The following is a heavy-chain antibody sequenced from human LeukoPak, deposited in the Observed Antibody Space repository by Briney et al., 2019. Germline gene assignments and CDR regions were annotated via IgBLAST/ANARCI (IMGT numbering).Heavy chain of an antibody. Sequence: GGSLRLSRAASGFTFSSYSMNWVRQAPGKGLEWVSSISGSSSYIYYADSVKGRFTISRDNAKNSLYLQISSLRAEDTAVYYCARSWFGVDYWGQGTLVTVSS. CDR1: GFTFSSYS. V-gene: IGHV3-21*01. D-gene: IGHD3-10*01. CDR3: ARSWFGVDY. CDR2: ISGSSSYI. J-gene: IGHJ4*02.